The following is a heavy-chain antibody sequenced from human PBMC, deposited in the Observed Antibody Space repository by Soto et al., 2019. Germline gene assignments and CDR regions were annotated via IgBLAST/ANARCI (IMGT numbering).Heavy chain of an antibody. CDR3: ARRGYPHT. D-gene: IGHD5-18*01. CDR1: GGTLSSYA. CDR2: IIPIFGTA. Sequence: ASVKVSCKASGGTLSSYAISWVRQAPRQRLEWMGGIIPIFGTANYAQKFQGRVTITADESTSTAYMELSSLRSEDTAVYYCARRGYPHTWGQGTLVTVSS. V-gene: IGHV1-69*13. J-gene: IGHJ5*02.